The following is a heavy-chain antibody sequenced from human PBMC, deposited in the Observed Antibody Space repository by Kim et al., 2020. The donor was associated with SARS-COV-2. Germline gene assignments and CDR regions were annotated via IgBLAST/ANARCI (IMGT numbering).Heavy chain of an antibody. CDR2: IDSSGGET. V-gene: IGHV3-23*01. D-gene: IGHD3-16*01. J-gene: IGHJ5*02. Sequence: GGSLRLSCAAPGLNIGDYAMIWVRQAPGKGLEWVSGIDSSGGETSYSTSVKGRFSISRDNSKNRLYLQMNSLRPDDTVVYFCLMSVDLLTAWGRRPLVTV. CDR3: LMSVDLLTA. CDR1: GLNIGDYA.